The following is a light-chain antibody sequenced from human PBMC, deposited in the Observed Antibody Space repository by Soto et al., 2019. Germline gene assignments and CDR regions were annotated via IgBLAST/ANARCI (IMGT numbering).Light chain of an antibody. CDR2: AAF. CDR1: QSVSNY. Sequence: DIQMTQFPSSLSASVGDRVTITCRASQSVSNYLNWYQHKPGKAPRLLIYAAFSFQSGVPSRFSCTGSGTDFTLTISSLQPEDFATYYCQQSYTTPITFGQGTRLEIK. V-gene: IGKV1-39*01. J-gene: IGKJ5*01. CDR3: QQSYTTPIT.